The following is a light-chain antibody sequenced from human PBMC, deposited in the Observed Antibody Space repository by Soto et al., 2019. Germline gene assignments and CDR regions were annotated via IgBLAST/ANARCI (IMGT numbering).Light chain of an antibody. V-gene: IGKV3-20*01. Sequence: EIVLTQSPGTLSLSPGERATLSCRASQSVSSSYLAWYQQKPGQAPRLLIYGASSRATGIPPRFSGSGSGTDFTLTIRSLETEDSAVYYCQQRHLWPITFGQGTRLEIK. CDR1: QSVSSSY. CDR2: GAS. CDR3: QQRHLWPIT. J-gene: IGKJ5*01.